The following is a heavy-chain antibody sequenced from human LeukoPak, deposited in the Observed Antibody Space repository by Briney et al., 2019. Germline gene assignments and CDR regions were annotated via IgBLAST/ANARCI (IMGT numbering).Heavy chain of an antibody. CDR1: GFTFSSYG. V-gene: IGHV3-23*01. Sequence: GGTLRLSCAASGFTFSSYGMSWVRQAPGKGLEWVSAISGSGGSTYYADSVKGRFTISRDNSKNTLYLQMNSLRAEDTAVYYCAKTGSLRAIAVAVYFDYWGQGTLVTVSS. CDR2: ISGSGGST. CDR3: AKTGSLRAIAVAVYFDY. J-gene: IGHJ4*02. D-gene: IGHD6-19*01.